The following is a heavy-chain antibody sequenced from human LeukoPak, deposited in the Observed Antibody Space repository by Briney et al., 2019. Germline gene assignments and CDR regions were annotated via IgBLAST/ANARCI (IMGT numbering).Heavy chain of an antibody. CDR2: INFTGST. CDR1: GGSISSGDYY. CDR3: ATIHY. J-gene: IGHJ4*02. Sequence: KTSETLSLTCTVSGGSISSGDYYWSWIRQPPGKGLEWIGYINFTGSTSYNPSLKSRVIISPDTSKNQISLKLTSVTAADTAVYYCATIHYWGQGTLVTVSS. V-gene: IGHV4-30-4*01.